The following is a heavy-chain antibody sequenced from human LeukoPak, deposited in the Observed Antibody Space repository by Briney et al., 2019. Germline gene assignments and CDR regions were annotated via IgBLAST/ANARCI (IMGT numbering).Heavy chain of an antibody. CDR2: INAGNGNT. J-gene: IGHJ4*02. V-gene: IGHV1-3*01. Sequence: GASVKVSCKASGYTFTSYAMHWVRQAPGQRLEWMGWINAGNGNTKYSQKFQGRVTITRDTSASTAYMELSSLRSEDTAVYYCARAPLSSWYYYTLDYWGQGTLVTVSS. CDR3: ARAPLSSWYYYTLDY. CDR1: GYTFTSYA. D-gene: IGHD6-13*01.